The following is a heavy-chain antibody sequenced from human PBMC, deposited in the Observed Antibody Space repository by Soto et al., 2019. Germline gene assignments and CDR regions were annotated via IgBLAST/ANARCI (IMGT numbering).Heavy chain of an antibody. CDR2: IKSKTHGGT. J-gene: IGHJ4*02. V-gene: IGHV3-15*07. D-gene: IGHD2-15*01. CDR1: DFAFTNAW. Sequence: GGSLRLSCAASDFAFTNAWINWVRQAPGRGLEWVGRIKSKTHGGTYYADSVKGRFTISRDNSKNTLSLQMNSLRAEDTAVYYCTKANRYCSGANCFTFDYWGLGTLVTVSS. CDR3: TKANRYCSGANCFTFDY.